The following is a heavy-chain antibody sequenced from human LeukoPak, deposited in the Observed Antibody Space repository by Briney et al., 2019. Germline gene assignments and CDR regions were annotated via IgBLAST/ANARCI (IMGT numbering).Heavy chain of an antibody. CDR2: IYTSGST. CDR1: GGSISSYS. D-gene: IGHD3-10*01. J-gene: IGHJ5*02. Sequence: SETLSLTCTASGGSISSYSWSWIRQPAGKGLHRTGRIYTSGSTNYNPSLKSRVTMSVDTSKNQFSLKLSSVTAADTAVYYCARDLGGNYGSGRLNWFDPWGQGTLVTVSS. V-gene: IGHV4-4*07. CDR3: ARDLGGNYGSGRLNWFDP.